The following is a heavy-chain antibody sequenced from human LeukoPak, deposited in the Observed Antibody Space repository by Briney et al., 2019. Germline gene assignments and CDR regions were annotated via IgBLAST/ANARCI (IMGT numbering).Heavy chain of an antibody. D-gene: IGHD1-26*01. J-gene: IGHJ6*03. CDR2: IIPIFGTA. Sequence: ASVKVSCKASGGTFSSYAISWVRQAPGQGLEWMGGIIPIFGTANYAQKLQGRVTITADESTSTAYMELSSLRSEDTAVYYCARDGHFQPVGATHIYYYYYMDVWGKGTTVTVSS. CDR1: GGTFSSYA. CDR3: ARDGHFQPVGATHIYYYYYMDV. V-gene: IGHV1-69*13.